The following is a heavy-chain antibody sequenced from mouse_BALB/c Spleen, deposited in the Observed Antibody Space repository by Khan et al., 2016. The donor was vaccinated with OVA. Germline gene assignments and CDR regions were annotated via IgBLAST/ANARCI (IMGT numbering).Heavy chain of an antibody. V-gene: IGHV1S81*02. D-gene: IGHD2-10*02. Sequence: QVQLQQSGAELVKAGASVKMSCKASGYTFTSYWMHWVKQRLGQGLEWFAETNPTNGRTYYNEKFKSKATLTVDKSSSTAYMLLSGPTFEDSAVDYCARIKKIVCTYFDYWGQGTTRTVSS. CDR1: GYTFTSYW. CDR3: ARIKKIVCTYFDY. J-gene: IGHJ2*01. CDR2: TNPTNGRT.